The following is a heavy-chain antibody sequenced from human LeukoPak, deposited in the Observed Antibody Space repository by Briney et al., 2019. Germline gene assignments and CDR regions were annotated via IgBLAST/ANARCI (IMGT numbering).Heavy chain of an antibody. Sequence: ASVKVSCKASGYSFSDHYMQWVRQAPGQGLEWVGWIYPNNGGTGYAQNFQGRVTMTRDTSINTVYMELTRLRFDDTAVYYCARGYRTGDMTIFAYWGQGSLVTVSS. CDR1: GYSFSDHY. CDR3: ARGYRTGDMTIFAY. J-gene: IGHJ4*02. V-gene: IGHV1-2*02. D-gene: IGHD3-3*01. CDR2: IYPNNGGT.